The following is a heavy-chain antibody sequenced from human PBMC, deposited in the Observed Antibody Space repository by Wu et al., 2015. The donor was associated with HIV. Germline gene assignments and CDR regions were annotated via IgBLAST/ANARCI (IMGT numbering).Heavy chain of an antibody. CDR1: GYTFTDYF. J-gene: IGHJ4*02. Sequence: QVHLVQSGAEMKKPGASVKVSCKASGYTFTDYFIHWVRQAPGQGLEWMGWINPNRGGTKYAQNFQGRITMTRDTAVSTAYMELHSLKSDDTAVYYCARLQSLHGLYSNADYWGQGTLVTVSS. V-gene: IGHV1-2*02. CDR3: ARLQSLHGLYSNADY. CDR2: INPNRGGT. D-gene: IGHD5-24*01.